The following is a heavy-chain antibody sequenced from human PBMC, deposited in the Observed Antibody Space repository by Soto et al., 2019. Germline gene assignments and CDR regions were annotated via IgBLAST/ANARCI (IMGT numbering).Heavy chain of an antibody. Sequence: PGGSLRLSCSASGFTFSSYAMHWVRQAPGKGLEYVSAISSNGGSTYYADSVKGRFTISRDNSKNTPYLQMSSLRAEDTAVYYCVAYYDILTGYPMDVWGQGTTVTVSS. CDR1: GFTFSSYA. CDR3: VAYYDILTGYPMDV. V-gene: IGHV3-64D*06. J-gene: IGHJ6*02. CDR2: ISSNGGST. D-gene: IGHD3-9*01.